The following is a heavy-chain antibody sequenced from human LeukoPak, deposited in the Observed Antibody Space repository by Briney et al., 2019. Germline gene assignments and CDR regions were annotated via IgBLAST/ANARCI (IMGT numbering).Heavy chain of an antibody. CDR3: AREWSFELDY. V-gene: IGHV1-69*06. CDR2: IIPIFGTA. Sequence: GSSVKVSCKASGGTFSSYAISWVRQAPGQGLEWMGGIIPIFGTANYAQKFQGRVTITADKSRSTAYMELSSLRSEDTAVYYCAREWSFELDYWGQGTLVTVSS. CDR1: GGTFSSYA. J-gene: IGHJ4*02. D-gene: IGHD3-10*01.